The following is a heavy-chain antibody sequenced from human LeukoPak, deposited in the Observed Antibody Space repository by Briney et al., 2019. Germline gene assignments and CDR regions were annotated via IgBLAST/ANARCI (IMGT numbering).Heavy chain of an antibody. CDR3: ARDQADYYGSGSPPHWFDP. D-gene: IGHD3-10*01. V-gene: IGHV1-2*02. CDR1: GYTLTELS. CDR2: INPNSGGT. Sequence: ASVKVSCKVSGYTLTELSMHWVRQAPGQGLEWMGWINPNSGGTNYAQKFQGRVTMTRDTSISTAYMELSRLRSDDTAVYYCARDQADYYGSGSPPHWFDPWGQGTLVTVSS. J-gene: IGHJ5*02.